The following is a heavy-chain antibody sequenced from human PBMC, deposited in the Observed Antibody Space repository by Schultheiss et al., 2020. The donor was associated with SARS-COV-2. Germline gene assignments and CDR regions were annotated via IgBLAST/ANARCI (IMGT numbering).Heavy chain of an antibody. CDR3: AKVSLYSAGH. Sequence: GESLKISCAASGFTFSSYWMSWVRQAPGKGLEWVSAISGSGGSTYYADSVKGRFTISRDNSKNTLYLQMNSLRAEDTAVYYCAKVSLYSAGHWGQGTLVTVSS. V-gene: IGHV3-23*01. J-gene: IGHJ4*02. CDR2: ISGSGGST. D-gene: IGHD3-10*02. CDR1: GFTFSSYW.